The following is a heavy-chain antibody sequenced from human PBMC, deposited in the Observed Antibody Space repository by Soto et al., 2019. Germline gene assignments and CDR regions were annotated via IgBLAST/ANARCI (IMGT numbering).Heavy chain of an antibody. CDR3: TRPRYDGSGTPFDH. Sequence: GGSLRLSCAASGFTFSTYSMNWVRQAPGKGLVWVSGINGDGKTATYADSVKGRFIISRDNAKNILYLQMNSLTAEDTAVYYCTRPRYDGSGTPFDHWGQGSLVTVSS. J-gene: IGHJ4*02. D-gene: IGHD3-22*01. V-gene: IGHV3-74*01. CDR2: INGDGKTA. CDR1: GFTFSTYS.